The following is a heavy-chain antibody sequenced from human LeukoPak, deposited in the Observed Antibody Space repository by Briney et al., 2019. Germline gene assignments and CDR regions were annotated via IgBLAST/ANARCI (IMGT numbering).Heavy chain of an antibody. V-gene: IGHV3-74*01. CDR3: ARDQVSGYYYGMDV. CDR1: GNYW. Sequence: PGGSLRLSCAASGNYWMHWVRQAPGKGLVWVSHVNSDGSWTSYADSVKGRFTISKDNAKNTVYLQMNSPRAEDTAVYYCARDQVSGYYYGMDVWGQGTTVTVSS. J-gene: IGHJ6*02. CDR2: VNSDGSWT. D-gene: IGHD3-10*01.